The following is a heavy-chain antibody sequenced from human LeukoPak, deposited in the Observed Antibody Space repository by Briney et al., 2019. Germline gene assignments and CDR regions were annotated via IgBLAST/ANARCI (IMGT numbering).Heavy chain of an antibody. D-gene: IGHD1-14*01. CDR3: AKDKVPDSRWNIDY. J-gene: IGHJ4*02. Sequence: GGSLRLSCAASGFTFSTYTMNWVRQTTGKGLEWVSGIYGNGGGTFYADSVRGRFTISRDNSRNILYLQMNSLRAEDTAIYYCAKDKVPDSRWNIDYWGRGTLVT. CDR1: GFTFSTYT. CDR2: IYGNGGGT. V-gene: IGHV3-23*01.